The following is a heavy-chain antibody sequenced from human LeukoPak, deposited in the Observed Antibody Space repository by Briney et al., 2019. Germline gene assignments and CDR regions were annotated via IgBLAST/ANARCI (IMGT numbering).Heavy chain of an antibody. Sequence: GGSLRLSCAASGFTFSSYAMNWVRQAPGKGLEWVSSISGGSNNINYAGSVKSRFTNSRDNSKNTLYLQMNSLRADDTAVYYCAKDQGTAIFGMIIPDWYFDLWGRGTLVTVSS. J-gene: IGHJ2*01. CDR1: GFTFSSYA. D-gene: IGHD3-3*01. CDR2: ISGGSNNI. V-gene: IGHV3-23*01. CDR3: AKDQGTAIFGMIIPDWYFDL.